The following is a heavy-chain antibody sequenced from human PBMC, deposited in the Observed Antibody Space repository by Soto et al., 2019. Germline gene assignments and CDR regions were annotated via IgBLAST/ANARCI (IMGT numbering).Heavy chain of an antibody. CDR3: ARAAYDSSGYYSFDEYFQH. J-gene: IGHJ1*01. CDR1: GYNFSNNW. D-gene: IGHD3-22*01. CDR2: IYPGDSDT. Sequence: PGESLKISCRGSGYNFSNNWIGWVRQMPGKGLEWMGIIYPGDSDTRYSPSFQGQVTISADKSISTAYLQWSSLKASDTAMYYCARAAYDSSGYYSFDEYFQHWGQGTLVTVSS. V-gene: IGHV5-51*01.